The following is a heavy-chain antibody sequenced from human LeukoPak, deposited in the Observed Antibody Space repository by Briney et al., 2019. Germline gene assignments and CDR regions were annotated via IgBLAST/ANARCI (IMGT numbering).Heavy chain of an antibody. J-gene: IGHJ3*02. CDR1: GYTFTKYD. V-gene: IGHV1-18*01. CDR2: ISTYNGNT. Sequence: GASVKVSCKASGYTFTKYDISWVRQAPGQGLEWMGWISTYNGNTNHAQKLQGRVTMTTDTSTSTAYMELRSLRSDDTAVYYCARDGWFGDLDAFDIWGQGTMAIVSS. CDR3: ARDGWFGDLDAFDI. D-gene: IGHD3-10*01.